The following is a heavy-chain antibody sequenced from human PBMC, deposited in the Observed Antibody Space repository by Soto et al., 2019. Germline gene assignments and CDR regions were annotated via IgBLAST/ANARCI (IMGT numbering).Heavy chain of an antibody. Sequence: QVQLRESGPGLVKPSQTLSLTCTVSGGSINSGGYYWNWIRQHPGKGLEWIGYMYYSGSTYYNPFLRCRVIISADTSENHCYLKLSSVTAADTAVYFCARGYRQSGYSSSWVFDYWGQGTLVNVSS. CDR2: MYYSGST. CDR3: ARGYRQSGYSSSWVFDY. D-gene: IGHD6-13*01. CDR1: GGSINSGGYY. V-gene: IGHV4-31*03. J-gene: IGHJ4*02.